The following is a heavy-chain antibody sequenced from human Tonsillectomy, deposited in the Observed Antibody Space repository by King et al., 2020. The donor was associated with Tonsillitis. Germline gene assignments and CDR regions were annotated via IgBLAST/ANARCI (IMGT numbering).Heavy chain of an antibody. CDR2: IYYSENT. D-gene: IGHD5-12*01. V-gene: IGHV4-39*01. CDR3: AGQKASSQWLRPTTFDY. CDR1: GGSISSSSYY. Sequence: QLQESGPGLVKPSETLSLTCTVSGGSISSSSYYWGWIRQPPGKGLEWIGSIYYSENTYYNPSLKSRVTISVDTSKNQFSLKLSSLTAADTALYYFAGQKASSQWLRPTTFDYWGQGTLVTVSS. J-gene: IGHJ4*02.